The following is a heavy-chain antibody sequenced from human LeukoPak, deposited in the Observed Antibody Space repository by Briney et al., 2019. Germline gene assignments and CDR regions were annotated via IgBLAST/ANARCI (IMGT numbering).Heavy chain of an antibody. CDR2: ISYDGSNK. V-gene: IGHV3-30*19. J-gene: IGHJ4*02. CDR3: ARDLAGYSSSSSYYFDY. Sequence: GGSLRLSCAASGLTFSNYWMHWVRQAPGKGLEWVAVISYDGSNKYYADSVKGRFTISRDNSKNTLYLQMSSLRAEDTAVYYCARDLAGYSSSSSYYFDYWGQGTLVTVSS. D-gene: IGHD6-6*01. CDR1: GLTFSNYW.